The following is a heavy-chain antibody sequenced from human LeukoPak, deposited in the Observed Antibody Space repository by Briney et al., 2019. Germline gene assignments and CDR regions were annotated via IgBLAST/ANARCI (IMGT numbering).Heavy chain of an antibody. Sequence: ASVKVSCKASGYTFTGYYMHWVRQAPGQGLEWMGWMNPNSGNTGYAQSFQGRVTMTRDTSISTAYMELSSLRSDDTAVYYCARGTPYCSGASCYNYWGQGTLVTVSS. D-gene: IGHD2-8*02. V-gene: IGHV1-8*02. J-gene: IGHJ4*02. CDR2: MNPNSGNT. CDR3: ARGTPYCSGASCYNY. CDR1: GYTFTGYY.